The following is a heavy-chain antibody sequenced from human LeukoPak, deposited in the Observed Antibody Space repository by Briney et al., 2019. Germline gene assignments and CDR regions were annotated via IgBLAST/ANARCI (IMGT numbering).Heavy chain of an antibody. Sequence: PGGALRLSCAASGFTFSSYSMNWVRQAPGKGLEWVSSISSSSSYIYYADSVKGRFTISRDNAKNSLYLQMHSLRAEDTAVYYCARMWGQLLTNAFDIWGQGTMVTVSS. CDR2: ISSSSSYI. D-gene: IGHD2-2*01. CDR3: ARMWGQLLTNAFDI. CDR1: GFTFSSYS. J-gene: IGHJ3*02. V-gene: IGHV3-21*01.